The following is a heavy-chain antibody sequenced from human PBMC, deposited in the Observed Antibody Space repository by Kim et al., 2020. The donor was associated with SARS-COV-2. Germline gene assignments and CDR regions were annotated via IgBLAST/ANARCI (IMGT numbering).Heavy chain of an antibody. J-gene: IGHJ6*02. V-gene: IGHV3-73*01. CDR1: GFTFSGSA. D-gene: IGHD4-17*01. Sequence: GGSLRLSCAASGFTFSGSAMHWVRQASGKGLEWVGRIRSKANSYATAYAASVKDRFTISRDDSKNTAYLQMNSLKTEDTAVYYCTIHDYGDYGYYGMDVWGLGTTVTVSS. CDR3: TIHDYGDYGYYGMDV. CDR2: IRSKANSYAT.